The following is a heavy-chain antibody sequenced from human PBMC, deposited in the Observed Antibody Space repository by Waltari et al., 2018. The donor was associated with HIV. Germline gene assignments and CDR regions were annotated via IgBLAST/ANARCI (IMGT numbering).Heavy chain of an antibody. CDR3: ARSERSQDQQLVSFFDY. D-gene: IGHD1-1*01. CDR1: AYNFRGSG. Sequence: QIQLVQSGAEVMKPGTSVKVSCQASAYNFRGSGIPWVRQVAGQGLEWMGWIGTNNGNTKYGQKCQDRVTMTTDTTMSTAYMELRSLRSDDTAVFYCARSERSQDQQLVSFFDYWGQGTLVIVSS. CDR2: IGTNNGNT. V-gene: IGHV1-18*04. J-gene: IGHJ4*02.